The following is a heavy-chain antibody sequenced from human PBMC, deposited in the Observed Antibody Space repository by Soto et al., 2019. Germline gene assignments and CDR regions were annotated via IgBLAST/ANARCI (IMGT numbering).Heavy chain of an antibody. D-gene: IGHD3-3*01. CDR2: INHSGST. CDR3: ARDSFTIFGVVKGYYGMDV. V-gene: IGHV4-34*01. Sequence: TSETLSLTCAVYGGSFSGYYWSWIRQPPGKGLEWIGEINHSGSTNYNPSLKSRVTISVDTSKNQFSLKLSSVTAADTAVYYCARDSFTIFGVVKGYYGMDVWGQGTTVTVSS. CDR1: GGSFSGYY. J-gene: IGHJ6*02.